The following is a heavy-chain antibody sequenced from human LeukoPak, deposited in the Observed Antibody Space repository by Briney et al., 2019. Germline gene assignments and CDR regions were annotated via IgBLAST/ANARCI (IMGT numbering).Heavy chain of an antibody. J-gene: IGHJ6*03. CDR1: GFTVSSNY. V-gene: IGHV3-53*01. CDR2: IYSGGRT. CDR3: ARVLSGRGSLYSYYYYMDV. D-gene: IGHD3-10*01. Sequence: GRSLRLSCAASGFTVSSNYMSWVRQAPGKGLEWVSVIYSGGRTYYGDSVKGRFTFSRDNSKNTLYLQMNSLRAEDTAVYYCARVLSGRGSLYSYYYYMDVWGKGTTVTISS.